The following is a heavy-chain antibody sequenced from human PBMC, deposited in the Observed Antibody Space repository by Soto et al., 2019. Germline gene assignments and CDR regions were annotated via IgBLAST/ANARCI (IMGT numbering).Heavy chain of an antibody. V-gene: IGHV2-5*02. Sequence: QITLKESGPTLVKPTQTLTLTCTFSGFSLSTSGVGVGWIRQAPGKALEWLALIYWDDEKRYSPSLKSRLTITKDTSKNRVVLRMTSMDPVDTATSCCAQSPPGNSGMGGFDYWGQGTLGTVSS. CDR2: IYWDDEK. J-gene: IGHJ4*02. CDR1: GFSLSTSGVG. D-gene: IGHD3-16*01. CDR3: AQSPPGNSGMGGFDY.